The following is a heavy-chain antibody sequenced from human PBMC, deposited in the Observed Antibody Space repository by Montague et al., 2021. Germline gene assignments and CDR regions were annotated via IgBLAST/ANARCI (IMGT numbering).Heavy chain of an antibody. CDR3: ARERDRYYYMDI. CDR1: RSPINSDYY. CDR2: VSHGGRT. Sequence: SETRSLTCTVSRSPINSDYYWGWIRQPPGKGLEWMGSVSHGGRTYYNPSLKSRVTISVDTSNNHFSLKLSSVTAADTAMYYCARERDRYYYMDIWGKGTTITVSS. J-gene: IGHJ6*03. V-gene: IGHV4-38-2*02.